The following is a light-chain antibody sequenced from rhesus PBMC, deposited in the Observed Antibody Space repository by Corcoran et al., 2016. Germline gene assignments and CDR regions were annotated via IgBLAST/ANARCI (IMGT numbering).Light chain of an antibody. CDR2: FAN. J-gene: IGKJ4*01. CDR3: QQGNSNPPT. V-gene: IGKV1-32*02. Sequence: DIQMSQSPSSLSASVVDRVTTTCRASQGISSYLNWYQQKPGKAPKLLNNFANSLAGGVPSSFSGSGSGKDFNLTISSRQPEDFATYYCQQGNSNPPTFGGGTKVELK. CDR1: QGISSY.